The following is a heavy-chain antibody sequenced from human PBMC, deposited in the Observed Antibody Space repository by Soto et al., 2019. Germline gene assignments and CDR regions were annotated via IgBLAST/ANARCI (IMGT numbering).Heavy chain of an antibody. J-gene: IGHJ6*02. CDR1: GGSISSSSYY. D-gene: IGHD3-22*01. CDR2: IYYSGST. V-gene: IGHV4-39*01. CDR3: EGHYYDSSGYFSYHYYGMDV. Sequence: SETLSLTCTVSGGSISSSSYYWGWIRQPPGKGLEWIGSIYYSGSTYYNPSLKSRVTISVDTSKNQFSLKLSSVTAADTAVYYCEGHYYDSSGYFSYHYYGMDVWGQGTTVTVSS.